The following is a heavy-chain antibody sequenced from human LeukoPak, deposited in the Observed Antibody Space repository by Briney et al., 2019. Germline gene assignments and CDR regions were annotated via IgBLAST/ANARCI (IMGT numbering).Heavy chain of an antibody. D-gene: IGHD3-3*01. CDR2: MNPNSGNT. CDR1: GYTFTSYD. J-gene: IGHJ4*02. Sequence: ASVKVSCKASGYTFTSYDNNWVRQATGQGLEWMGWMNPNSGNTGYAQKSQSRVTMTRNTSISTAYMELSSLKASDSAMYYCARHYDVGPFDSWGQGTLVTVSS. CDR3: ARHYDVGPFDS. V-gene: IGHV1-8*01.